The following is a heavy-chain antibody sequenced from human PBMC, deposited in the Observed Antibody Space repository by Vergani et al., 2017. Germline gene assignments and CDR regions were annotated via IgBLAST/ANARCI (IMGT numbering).Heavy chain of an antibody. V-gene: IGHV3-64D*06. J-gene: IGHJ6*02. D-gene: IGHD6-13*01. CDR1: GFTFSSYA. Sequence: EVQLVESGGGLVQPGGSLRLSCSASGFTFSSYAMHWVRQAPGKGLEYVSAISSNGGSTYYADSVKGRFTISRDNSKNTLYLQMSSLRAEDTAVYYCVKVQCCSSRHDLHYYYGMDVWGQGTTVTVSS. CDR3: VKVQCCSSRHDLHYYYGMDV. CDR2: ISSNGGST.